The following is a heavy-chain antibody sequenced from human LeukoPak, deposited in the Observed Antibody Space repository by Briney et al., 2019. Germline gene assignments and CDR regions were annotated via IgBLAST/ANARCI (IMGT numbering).Heavy chain of an antibody. CDR1: GGSISSYY. D-gene: IGHD6-13*01. Sequence: KPSETLSLTCTVSGGSISSYYWSWIRPPPGKGLEWIGYIYYSGSTNYNPSLKSRATISVDTSKNQCSRKLSSVTAADTAVYYCAREGRGAAAGTLSWGQGTLVTVSS. J-gene: IGHJ5*02. V-gene: IGHV4-59*01. CDR3: AREGRGAAAGTLS. CDR2: IYYSGST.